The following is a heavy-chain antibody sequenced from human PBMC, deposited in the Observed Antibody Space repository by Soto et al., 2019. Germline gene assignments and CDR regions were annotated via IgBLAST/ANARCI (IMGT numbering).Heavy chain of an antibody. CDR2: IYYSGST. CDR1: GGSISSYY. V-gene: IGHV4-59*08. CDR3: ARLTRTRGGTGGADY. D-gene: IGHD1-26*01. J-gene: IGHJ4*02. Sequence: PSETLALTCTVSGGSISSYYWSWIRQPPGKGLEWIGYIYYSGSTNYNPSLKSRVTISVDTSKNQFSLKLSSVTAADTAVYHCARLTRTRGGTGGADYWGQGTLVTVSS.